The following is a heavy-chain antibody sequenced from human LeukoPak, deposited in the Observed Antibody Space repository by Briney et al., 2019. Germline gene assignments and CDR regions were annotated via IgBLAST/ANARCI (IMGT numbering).Heavy chain of an antibody. CDR1: GVSVSSSY. D-gene: IGHD2-2*01. V-gene: IGHV3-66*01. CDR3: ASAAGWYQYYFDS. CDR2: IYSGVST. Sequence: GGSLRLSCAASGVSVSSSYMSWVRQAPGKGLEWVSLIYSGVSTYYADSVKGRFTISRDNSKNTLYLQMNGLRADGTAVYYCASAAGWYQYYFDSWGQGTLVTVSS. J-gene: IGHJ4*02.